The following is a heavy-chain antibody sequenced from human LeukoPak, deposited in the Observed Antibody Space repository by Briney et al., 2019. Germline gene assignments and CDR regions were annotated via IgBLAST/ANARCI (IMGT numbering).Heavy chain of an antibody. D-gene: IGHD1-14*01. CDR2: ISTSGDST. V-gene: IGHV3-23*01. J-gene: IGHJ4*02. Sequence: GGSLRLSCAASGFTFSTYSMSWVRQAPGKGLEWVSAISTSGDSTYYTDSVKGRFTIFRDNSKNTLYLQMNSPRAEDTALYYCAKRREAGIGSLYYFGSWGQGTLVTVSS. CDR1: GFTFSTYS. CDR3: AKRREAGIGSLYYFGS.